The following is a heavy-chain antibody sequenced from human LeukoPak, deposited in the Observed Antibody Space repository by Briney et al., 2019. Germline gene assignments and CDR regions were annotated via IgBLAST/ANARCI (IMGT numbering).Heavy chain of an antibody. CDR3: ARPFTVTGNWFDP. V-gene: IGHV1-2*02. Sequence: ASVKVSCKASGYTFTGYYMHWVRQAPGQGLEWMGWINPNSGGTNYAQKFRCRVTMTRDTSISTAYMELSRLRSDDTAVYYCARPFTVTGNWFDPWGQGTLVTVSS. CDR1: GYTFTGYY. J-gene: IGHJ5*02. CDR2: INPNSGGT. D-gene: IGHD4-17*01.